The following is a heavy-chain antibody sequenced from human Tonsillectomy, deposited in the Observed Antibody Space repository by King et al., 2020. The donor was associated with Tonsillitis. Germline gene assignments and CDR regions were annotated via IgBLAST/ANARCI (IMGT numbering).Heavy chain of an antibody. Sequence: VQLQESGPGLVKPSETLSLTCTVSGGSISSYYWSWIRPPPGKGLEWIGYIYYSGSTNYNPSLKRRVTISVDTSKNQFSLKLNSVTAADTAVYYCAREGGFCSGGRCYSLFDNWGQGTLVTVSS. CDR2: IYYSGST. J-gene: IGHJ4*02. CDR3: AREGGFCSGGRCYSLFDN. V-gene: IGHV4-4*08. D-gene: IGHD2-15*01. CDR1: GGSISSYY.